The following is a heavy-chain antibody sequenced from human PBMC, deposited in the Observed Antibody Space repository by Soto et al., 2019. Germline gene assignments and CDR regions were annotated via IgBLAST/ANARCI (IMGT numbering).Heavy chain of an antibody. CDR1: GDSVSSNSAA. Sequence: PSQTLSLTCAISGDSVSSNSAAWNWIRQSPSRGLEWLGRTYYRSKWYYGYAVSVKSRITINPDTSKNQFSLQLNSVTPEDTAVYYCARESRGTMVRGVTKHGMDVWGQGTTVTVSS. D-gene: IGHD3-10*01. CDR3: ARESRGTMVRGVTKHGMDV. J-gene: IGHJ6*02. CDR2: TYYRSKWYY. V-gene: IGHV6-1*01.